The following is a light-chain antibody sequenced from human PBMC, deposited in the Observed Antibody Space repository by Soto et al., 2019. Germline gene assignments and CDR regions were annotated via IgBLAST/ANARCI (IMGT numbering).Light chain of an antibody. CDR3: QQYGDSRWT. J-gene: IGKJ1*01. V-gene: IGKV3-20*01. CDR1: QSVTSSF. Sequence: EIVLTQSPGTLSLSPGEGATLSCRASQSVTSSFLGWYQQKPGQAPRLPIYGASSRAAGIPDRFSGSGSGADFTLTISRLEPEDFAVYYCQQYGDSRWTFGQGTRVEVK. CDR2: GAS.